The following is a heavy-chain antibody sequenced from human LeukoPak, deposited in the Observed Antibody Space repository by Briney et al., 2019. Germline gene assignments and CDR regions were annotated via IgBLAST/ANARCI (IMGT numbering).Heavy chain of an antibody. Sequence: GASVKLSCKASGYIFTTYYIHWVPQAPGQRLECMGIINPIVGTTTYAQKFQGRVTMTRDTSTSTVYMELSSLRSEDTAVYYCARGYSDSLLFYYGMDVWGQGTTVTVSS. CDR1: GYIFTTYY. D-gene: IGHD4-17*01. V-gene: IGHV1-46*01. CDR2: INPIVGTT. J-gene: IGHJ6*02. CDR3: ARGYSDSLLFYYGMDV.